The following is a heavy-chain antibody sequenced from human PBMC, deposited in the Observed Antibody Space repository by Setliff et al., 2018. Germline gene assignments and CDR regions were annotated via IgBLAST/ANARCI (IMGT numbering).Heavy chain of an antibody. CDR3: AKDNPETCAFDI. CDR2: IRNKDNSYTT. V-gene: IGHV3-72*01. J-gene: IGHJ3*02. CDR1: GFTFSAHY. Sequence: GGSLRLSCAASGFTFSAHYMDWLRQAPGKGLEWVGRIRNKDNSYTTEYAASVKGRFTISRDDSKNSLYLQMNGLRAEDTALYYCAKDNPETCAFDIRGQGTMVTVSS.